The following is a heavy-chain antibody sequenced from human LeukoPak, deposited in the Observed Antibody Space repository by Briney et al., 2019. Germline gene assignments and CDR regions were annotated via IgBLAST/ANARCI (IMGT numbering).Heavy chain of an antibody. V-gene: IGHV4-59*01. CDR1: GGPISSYY. CDR3: AREIRLDYYDSSGYYYRDAFDI. J-gene: IGHJ3*02. CDR2: IYYSGST. D-gene: IGHD3-22*01. Sequence: KPSETLSLTCTVSGGPISSYYWSWIRQTPRKGREWIGYIYYSGSTNYNPSLKSRVTISVDTSKNQFSLKLSSVTAADTAVYYCAREIRLDYYDSSGYYYRDAFDIWGQGTMVTVSS.